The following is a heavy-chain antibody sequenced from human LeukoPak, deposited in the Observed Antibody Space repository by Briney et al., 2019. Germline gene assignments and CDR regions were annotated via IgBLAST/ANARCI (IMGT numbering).Heavy chain of an antibody. Sequence: ASVKVSCKASGYTFTSYGISWVRQAPGQGLEWMGWISAYNGNTNYAQKLQGRVTMTTDTSTSTAYMELRSLRSDDTAVYYCARVLLLVLPEGFDPWGQGTLVTVSS. D-gene: IGHD3-10*01. V-gene: IGHV1-18*01. J-gene: IGHJ5*02. CDR1: GYTFTSYG. CDR2: ISAYNGNT. CDR3: ARVLLLVLPEGFDP.